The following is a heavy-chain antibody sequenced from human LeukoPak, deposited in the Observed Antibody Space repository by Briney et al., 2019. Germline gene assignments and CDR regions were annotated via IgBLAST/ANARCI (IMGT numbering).Heavy chain of an antibody. J-gene: IGHJ6*02. CDR1: GFTFSSYG. V-gene: IGHV3-33*01. Sequence: GGSLRLSCAASGFTFSSYGMHWVRQAPGKGLEWVAVIWCDGSNKYYADSVKGRFTISRDNSKNTLYLQMNSLRAEDTAVYYCARDRYYYDSSGYYSGGYYYYGMDVWGQGTTVTVSS. CDR3: ARDRYYYDSSGYYSGGYYYYGMDV. CDR2: IWCDGSNK. D-gene: IGHD3-22*01.